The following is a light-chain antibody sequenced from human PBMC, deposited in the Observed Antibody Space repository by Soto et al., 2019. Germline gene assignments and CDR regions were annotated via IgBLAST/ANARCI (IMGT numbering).Light chain of an antibody. CDR3: QHYNGWPFT. Sequence: EILMTQSPATLSVSSGDGATLSCRASQSVSSNLAWYQQHPGQSPRLLIYGASTRATGTPARFSGSGSGTDFTLTISSLQAEDFAVYYCQHYNGWPFTFGQGTKVEIK. CDR1: QSVSSN. J-gene: IGKJ2*01. V-gene: IGKV3-15*01. CDR2: GAS.